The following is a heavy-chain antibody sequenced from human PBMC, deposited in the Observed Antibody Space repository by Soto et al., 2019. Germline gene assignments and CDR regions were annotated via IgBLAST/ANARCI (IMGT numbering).Heavy chain of an antibody. CDR1: GFTFSMYW. CDR2: INDDGSST. CDR3: TRGPRSTSTGTGAF. D-gene: IGHD1-1*01. Sequence: GGSLRLSCAASGFTFSMYWMHWVRQVPGKGPEWVSRINDDGSSTNYADSVKGRFTISRDNAKSTSYLQMNDLRAEDTAVYYCTRGPRSTSTGTGAFWGQGTLVTVSS. J-gene: IGHJ4*02. V-gene: IGHV3-74*01.